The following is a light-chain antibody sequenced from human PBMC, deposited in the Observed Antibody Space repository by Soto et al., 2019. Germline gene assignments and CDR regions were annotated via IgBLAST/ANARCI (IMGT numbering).Light chain of an antibody. J-gene: IGKJ1*01. CDR3: QQYNKRHPWT. CDR1: QSVSSK. Sequence: EIVMTQSPATLSVSPGERATLSCRASQSVSSKLAWYQQKPGQAPRLLIYNASTRATGIPAKFSGSGSGIEVTPPTSSLQSEDFAVSYCQQYNKRHPWTFGQGTKVEIK. V-gene: IGKV3-15*01. CDR2: NAS.